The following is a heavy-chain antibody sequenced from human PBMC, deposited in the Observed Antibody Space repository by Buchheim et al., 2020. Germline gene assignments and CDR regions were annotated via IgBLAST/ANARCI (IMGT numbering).Heavy chain of an antibody. Sequence: QVQLVESGGGVVQPGRSLRLSCAASGFTLSSYGMHWVRQVPGKGLEWVAVIWYDGSNKYYADSVKGRFTISRDNSKNTLHLQMNSLRAEDTAVYYCARDYSSSSGGGDYWGQGTL. J-gene: IGHJ4*02. CDR3: ARDYSSSSGGGDY. V-gene: IGHV3-33*01. CDR1: GFTLSSYG. D-gene: IGHD6-6*01. CDR2: IWYDGSNK.